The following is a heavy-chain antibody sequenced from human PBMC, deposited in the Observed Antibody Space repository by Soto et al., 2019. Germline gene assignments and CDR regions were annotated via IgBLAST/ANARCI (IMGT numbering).Heavy chain of an antibody. D-gene: IGHD6-13*01. J-gene: IGHJ4*02. CDR3: ARYRREAVAGYTLDN. V-gene: IGHV4-59*01. CDR2: VYNSGST. CDR1: GGSISSNY. Sequence: PSETLSLTCTVSGGSISSNYWTWIRQPPGKGLEWIGYVYNSGSTNYNPSLKSRVTISEDTSKSQFSLKVNSMTAADTAVYCCARYRREAVAGYTLDNWGQGILVTVS.